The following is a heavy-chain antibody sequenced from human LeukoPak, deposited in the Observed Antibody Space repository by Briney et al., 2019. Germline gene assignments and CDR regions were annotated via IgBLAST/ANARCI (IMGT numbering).Heavy chain of an antibody. D-gene: IGHD2-2*01. Sequence: TGGSLRLSCAASGFTFSSYGMHWVRQAPGKGLEGVAVISYDGSNKYYADSVKGRFTISRDNSKNTLYLQMNSLRAEDTAVYYCAKDWDVVVVPAAMDDYWGQGTLVTVSS. CDR2: ISYDGSNK. CDR1: GFTFSSYG. V-gene: IGHV3-30*18. CDR3: AKDWDVVVVPAAMDDY. J-gene: IGHJ4*02.